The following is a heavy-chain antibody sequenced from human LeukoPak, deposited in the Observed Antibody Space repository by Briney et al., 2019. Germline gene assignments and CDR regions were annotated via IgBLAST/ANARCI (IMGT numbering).Heavy chain of an antibody. Sequence: GGSLRLSCAASGFTFSSYWMHWVRQAPGKGLEWVSVIYSGGSTYYADSVKGRFTISRDNSKNTLYLQMNSLRAEDTAVYYCARVRVGGSWPFYYYYYMDVWGKGTTVTISS. CDR1: GFTFSSYW. CDR3: ARVRVGGSWPFYYYYYMDV. J-gene: IGHJ6*03. D-gene: IGHD2-15*01. V-gene: IGHV3-53*01. CDR2: IYSGGST.